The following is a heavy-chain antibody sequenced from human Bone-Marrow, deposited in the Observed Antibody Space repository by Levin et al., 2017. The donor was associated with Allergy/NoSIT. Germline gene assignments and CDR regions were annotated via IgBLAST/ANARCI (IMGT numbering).Heavy chain of an antibody. CDR3: ARIIAAAGTLYFDY. CDR2: ISGSGGST. V-gene: IGHV3-23*01. Sequence: PGGSLRLSCAASGFTFSSYAMSWVRQAPGKGLEWVSAISGSGGSTYYADSVKGRFTISRDNSKNTLYLQMNSLRAEDTAVYYCARIIAAAGTLYFDYWGQGTLVTVSS. CDR1: GFTFSSYA. J-gene: IGHJ4*02. D-gene: IGHD6-13*01.